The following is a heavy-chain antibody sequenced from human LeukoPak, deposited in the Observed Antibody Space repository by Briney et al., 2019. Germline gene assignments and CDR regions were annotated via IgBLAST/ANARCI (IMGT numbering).Heavy chain of an antibody. CDR3: ARDEDPGYYGSGSYYDY. D-gene: IGHD3-10*01. J-gene: IGHJ4*02. CDR1: GFTFSSYG. CDR2: IWYDGSNQ. V-gene: IGHV3-33*01. Sequence: GGSLRLSCAASGFTFSSYGVHWVRQAPGKGLEWVAVIWYDGSNQYYADSVKGRFTISRDNSKNTLYLQMNSLRAEDTAVYYCARDEDPGYYGSGSYYDYWGQGTLVTVSS.